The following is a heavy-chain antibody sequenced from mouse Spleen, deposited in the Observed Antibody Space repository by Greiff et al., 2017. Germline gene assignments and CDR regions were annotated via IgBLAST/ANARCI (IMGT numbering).Heavy chain of an antibody. V-gene: IGHV1-39*01. Sequence: EVQLQQSGPELVKPGASVKISCKASGYSFTDYNMNWVKQSNGKSLEWIGVINPNYGTTSYNQKFKGKATLTVDQSSSTAYMQLNSLTSEDSAVYYCARRATTDYSNYDYAMDYWGQGTSVTVSS. CDR1: GYSFTDYN. CDR2: INPNYGTT. D-gene: IGHD2-5*01. CDR3: ARRATTDYSNYDYAMDY. J-gene: IGHJ4*01.